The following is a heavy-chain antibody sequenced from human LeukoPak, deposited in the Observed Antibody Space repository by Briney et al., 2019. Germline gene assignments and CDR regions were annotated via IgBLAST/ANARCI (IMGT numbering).Heavy chain of an antibody. Sequence: SQTLSLTCTVSGGSISSYYWSWIRQPPGKGLEWIGYIYYSGSTNYNPSLKSRVTISVDTSKNQFSLKLSSVTAADTAVYYCARALNYYDSSGYYSYYFDYWGQGTLVTVSS. V-gene: IGHV4-59*01. CDR2: IYYSGST. J-gene: IGHJ4*02. CDR3: ARALNYYDSSGYYSYYFDY. D-gene: IGHD3-22*01. CDR1: GGSISSYY.